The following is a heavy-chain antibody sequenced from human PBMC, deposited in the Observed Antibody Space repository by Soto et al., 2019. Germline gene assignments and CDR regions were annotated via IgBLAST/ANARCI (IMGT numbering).Heavy chain of an antibody. Sequence: PGGSLRLSCAASGFTLSSYWMHWVRQAPGKGLVWVSRINSDGSRTSYADSVKGRLTISRDNAKNTLYLQMDRLRGEDTAVYYCARGLTPMAPSEGGYWGQGTLVTVSS. CDR3: ARGLTPMAPSEGGY. D-gene: IGHD3-10*01. CDR1: GFTLSSYW. V-gene: IGHV3-74*01. CDR2: INSDGSRT. J-gene: IGHJ4*02.